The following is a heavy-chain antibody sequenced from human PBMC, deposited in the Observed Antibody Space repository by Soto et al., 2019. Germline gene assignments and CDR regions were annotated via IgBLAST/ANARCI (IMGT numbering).Heavy chain of an antibody. CDR2: INPNSGGT. V-gene: IGHV1-2*04. D-gene: IGHD5-18*01. Sequence: QVQLVQSGAEVKKPGASVKVSCKASGYAFTGYYMHLVPQAPGQGLEWMGVINPNSGGTNYAQKFQGWVTMTRDTSIRTAYIELGRLRSDNTAVYYCAGDEGYSYGQVHSMDFWVQETTFTVS. J-gene: IGHJ6*02. CDR1: GYAFTGYY. CDR3: AGDEGYSYGQVHSMDF.